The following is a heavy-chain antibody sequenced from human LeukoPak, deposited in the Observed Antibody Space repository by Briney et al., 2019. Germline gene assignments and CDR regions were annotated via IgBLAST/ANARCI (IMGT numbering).Heavy chain of an antibody. CDR1: GFSFSDYY. V-gene: IGHV3-11*01. CDR2: ISSSGTTI. J-gene: IGHJ4*02. D-gene: IGHD1-26*01. CDR3: ARRRDSGSLQHFDY. Sequence: MPGGSLRLSCAASGFSFSDYYMSWIRQPPGKGLEWVSYISSSGTTIYYADSVKGRFTISRDNAKNSLYLQMNSLRAEDTAVYYCARRRDSGSLQHFDYWGQGTLVTVSS.